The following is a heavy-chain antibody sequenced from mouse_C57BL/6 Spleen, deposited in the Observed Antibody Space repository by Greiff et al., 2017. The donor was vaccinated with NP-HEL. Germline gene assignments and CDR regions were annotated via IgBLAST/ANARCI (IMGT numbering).Heavy chain of an antibody. J-gene: IGHJ4*01. CDR2: IWRGGST. CDR3: AKKNSYYGSSHYYAMDY. D-gene: IGHD1-1*01. CDR1: GFSLTSYG. Sequence: VKLMESGPGLVQPSQSLSITCTVSGFSLTSYGVHWVRQSPGKGLEWLGVIWRGGSTDYNAAFMSRLSITKDNSKSQVFFKMNSLQADDTAIYYCAKKNSYYGSSHYYAMDYWGQGTSVTVSS. V-gene: IGHV2-5*01.